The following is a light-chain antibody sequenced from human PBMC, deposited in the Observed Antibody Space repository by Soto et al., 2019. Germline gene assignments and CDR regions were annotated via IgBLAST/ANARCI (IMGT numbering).Light chain of an antibody. Sequence: DIQMTQSPSTLSASVGDRVTITCRASQSISGWLAWYQQKPGKAPKLLIYKASSLESGVPSRFSGSGSGTEFTLTIISLQPDDFATYYCQQYNSYSWTFGQGTKGDIK. CDR2: KAS. CDR1: QSISGW. J-gene: IGKJ1*01. V-gene: IGKV1-5*03. CDR3: QQYNSYSWT.